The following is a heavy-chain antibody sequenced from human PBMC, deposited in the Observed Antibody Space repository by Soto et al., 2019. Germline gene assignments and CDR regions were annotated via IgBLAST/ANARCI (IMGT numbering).Heavy chain of an antibody. J-gene: IGHJ4*02. Sequence: QVQLQESGPGLVKPSETLSLTCTFSGDSTSTYYWNWIRQSAGKGLEWIGRLFPTGSSNYNPSLESRIAMSVDTSKNQFFLKLTSVTAADTAVYYCAGAAYNYGPFDSWGQGTLVTVSS. V-gene: IGHV4-4*07. CDR2: LFPTGSS. CDR1: GDSTSTYY. CDR3: AGAAYNYGPFDS. D-gene: IGHD5-18*01.